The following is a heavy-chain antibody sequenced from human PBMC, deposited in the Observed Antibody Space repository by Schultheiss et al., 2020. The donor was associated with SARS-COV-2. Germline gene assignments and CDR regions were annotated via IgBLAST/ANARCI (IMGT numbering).Heavy chain of an antibody. J-gene: IGHJ4*02. CDR1: GFTFSDYY. CDR2: ISGSGGST. V-gene: IGHV3-23*01. Sequence: GGSLRLSCAASGFTFSDYYMSWIRQAPGKGLEWVSAISGSGGSTYYADSVKGRFTISRDNSKNTLFLQMNSLRTEDTAVYYCTRELGDPYSLDYWGQGTLVTVSS. CDR3: TRELGDPYSLDY. D-gene: IGHD3-16*01.